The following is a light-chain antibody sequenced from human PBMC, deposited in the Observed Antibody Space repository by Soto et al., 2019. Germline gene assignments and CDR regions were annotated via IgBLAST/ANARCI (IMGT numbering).Light chain of an antibody. CDR3: QQFNSYPRT. CDR1: QGISSA. V-gene: IGKV1-13*02. CDR2: DAS. J-gene: IGKJ5*01. Sequence: AIQLTQSPPSLSASVGDRVTITCRASQGISSALAWYQQKPGKAPKLLIYDASSLESGVPSRFSGSGSGTDFTLTISSLQPEDFATYYCQQFNSYPRTFGQGTRLEIK.